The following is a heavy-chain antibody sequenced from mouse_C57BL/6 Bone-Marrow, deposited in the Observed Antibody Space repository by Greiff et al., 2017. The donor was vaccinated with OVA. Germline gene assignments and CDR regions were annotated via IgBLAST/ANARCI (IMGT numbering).Heavy chain of an antibody. D-gene: IGHD2-3*01. J-gene: IGHJ4*01. CDR1: GYAFTNYL. CDR2: INPGSGGT. V-gene: IGHV1-54*01. Sequence: VQLQQSGAELVRPGTSVKVSCKASGYAFTNYLIEWVKQRPGQGLEWIGVINPGSGGTNYNEKCKGKATLTADKSSSTAYMQLSSLTSEDSAVYFCARKGYDGYYAMDYWGQGTAVTVSS. CDR3: ARKGYDGYYAMDY.